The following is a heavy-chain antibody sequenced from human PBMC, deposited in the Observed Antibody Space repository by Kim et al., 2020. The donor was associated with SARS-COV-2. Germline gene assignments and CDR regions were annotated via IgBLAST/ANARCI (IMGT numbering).Heavy chain of an antibody. CDR3: AKDMRAAAGILDY. CDR2: TSYDEANT. D-gene: IGHD6-13*01. V-gene: IGHV3-30*04. J-gene: IGHJ4*02. Sequence: GGSLRLSCVASGFIFSSYAMHWVRQAPGKGLEWLAVTSYDEANTHYADSVRGRFTISRENHKNTLYLQMDSLRGEDTAVYYCAKDMRAAAGILDYCGQGT. CDR1: GFIFSSYA.